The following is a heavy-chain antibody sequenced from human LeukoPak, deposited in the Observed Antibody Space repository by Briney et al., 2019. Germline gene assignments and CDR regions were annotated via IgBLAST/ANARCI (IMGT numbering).Heavy chain of an antibody. CDR1: GFTFDDYA. V-gene: IGHV3-9*01. D-gene: IGHD1-14*01. CDR2: ITWNSGNI. J-gene: IGHJ3*01. Sequence: SLRLSCAASGFTFDDYAMHWVRQAPGKGLEWVSGITWNSGNIGYADSVKGRFTISRDNAKDSLYLQMNSLRAEDTALYYCTKDRARTLNAFDVWGQGTMVTVSS. CDR3: TKDRARTLNAFDV.